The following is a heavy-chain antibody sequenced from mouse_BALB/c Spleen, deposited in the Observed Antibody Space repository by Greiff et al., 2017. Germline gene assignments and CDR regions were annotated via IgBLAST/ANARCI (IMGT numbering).Heavy chain of an antibody. CDR1: GFTFSSYG. Sequence: EVMLVESGGGLVQPGGSLKLSCAASGFTFSSYGMSWVRQTPDKRLELVATINSNGGSTYYPDSVKGRFTISRDNAKNTLYLQMSSLKSEDTAMYYCARGSFYAMDYWGQGTSVTVSS. V-gene: IGHV5-6-3*01. CDR3: ARGSFYAMDY. CDR2: INSNGGST. D-gene: IGHD6-1*01. J-gene: IGHJ4*01.